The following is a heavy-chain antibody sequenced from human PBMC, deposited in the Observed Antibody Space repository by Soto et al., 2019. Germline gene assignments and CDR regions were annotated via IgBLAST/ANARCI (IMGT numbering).Heavy chain of an antibody. J-gene: IGHJ4*02. CDR2: ISYDGSNK. CDR1: GFTFSNYG. D-gene: IGHD4-4*01. Sequence: GGSLRLSRAASGFTFSNYGMHWVRQAPGKGLEWVAVISYDGSNKYYTDSVKGRFTISRDNSKNTLYLQMNSLRAEDTAVYYCAKETSSNYFDYWGQGTLVTVSS. V-gene: IGHV3-30*18. CDR3: AKETSSNYFDY.